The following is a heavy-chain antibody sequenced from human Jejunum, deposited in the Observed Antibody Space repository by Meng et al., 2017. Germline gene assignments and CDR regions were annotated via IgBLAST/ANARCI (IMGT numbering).Heavy chain of an antibody. CDR3: ARVADGTGAPYDY. CDR1: GGSISRTHW. CDR2: IFHGGST. V-gene: IGHV4-4*02. J-gene: IGHJ4*02. Sequence: QVQLQESGPGLVRPSGTLSLTCAVSGGSISRTHWWPWVRQAPGQGLEWVGKIFHGGSTKYNPSLKSRVTTLLDKSRNHFSLKVLSLTAADTAVYYCARVADGTGAPYDYWGQGTLVTVSS. D-gene: IGHD2-8*02.